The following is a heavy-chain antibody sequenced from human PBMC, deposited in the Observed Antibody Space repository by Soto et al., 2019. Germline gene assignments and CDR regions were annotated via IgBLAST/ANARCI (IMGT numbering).Heavy chain of an antibody. J-gene: IGHJ4*02. V-gene: IGHV4-59*08. CDR2: TDYSGNT. Sequence: QVQLQESGPGLVRPSETLSLTCTVSSDSISGYYWIWIRQSPGKGLEWIGYTDYSGNTNYNPSLKSRVTISGDTSKNQFSMRLRSVTAAETAVYYCARAVGDPLYYLDYWGQGTLVTVSS. CDR3: ARAVGDPLYYLDY. D-gene: IGHD6-19*01. CDR1: SDSISGYY.